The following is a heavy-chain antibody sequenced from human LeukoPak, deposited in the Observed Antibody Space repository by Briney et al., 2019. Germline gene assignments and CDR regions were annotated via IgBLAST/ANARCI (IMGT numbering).Heavy chain of an antibody. CDR2: ISGSGGST. Sequence: PGGSLRLSCAASGFTFSSYAMSWVRQAPGKGLEWVSAISGSGGSTYYADSVKGRFTISRDNSKNTLYLQMNSLRAEDTAVYYCAKRAAADRTYYYDSSARSLDYWGQGTLVTVSS. CDR3: AKRAAADRTYYYDSSARSLDY. V-gene: IGHV3-23*01. D-gene: IGHD3-22*01. J-gene: IGHJ4*02. CDR1: GFTFSSYA.